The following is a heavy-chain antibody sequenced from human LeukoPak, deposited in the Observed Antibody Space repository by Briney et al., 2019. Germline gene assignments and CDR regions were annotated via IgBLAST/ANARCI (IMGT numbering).Heavy chain of an antibody. CDR3: TCRDYYMDV. V-gene: IGHV3-73*01. Sequence: XGSXXXXXAASGFTFSGPAMHWVRQASGKGLXWVGRIRSKANGYATGYAASVKGRFTISRDDSKNTAYLQMNSLKTEDTAVYYCTCRDYYMDVWGKGTTVTVSS. J-gene: IGHJ6*03. CDR2: IRSKANGYAT. CDR1: GFTFSGPA.